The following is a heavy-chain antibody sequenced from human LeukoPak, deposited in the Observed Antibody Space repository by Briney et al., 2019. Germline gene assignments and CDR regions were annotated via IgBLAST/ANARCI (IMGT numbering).Heavy chain of an antibody. CDR2: IYYSGST. CDR1: GGSISSGGYC. Sequence: SQTLSLTCTVSGGSISSGGYCWSWIRQHPGKGLEWIGYIYYSGSTYYNPSLKSRVTISVDTSKNQFSLKLSSVTAADTAVYYCARGITYYDFWSGQPSLYNWFDPWGQGTLVTVSS. J-gene: IGHJ5*02. D-gene: IGHD3-3*01. CDR3: ARGITYYDFWSGQPSLYNWFDP. V-gene: IGHV4-31*03.